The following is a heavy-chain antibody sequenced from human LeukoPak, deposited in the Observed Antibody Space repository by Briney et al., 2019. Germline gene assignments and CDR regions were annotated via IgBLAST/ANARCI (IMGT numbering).Heavy chain of an antibody. J-gene: IGHJ3*02. D-gene: IGHD2-15*01. V-gene: IGHV3-30*18. CDR2: ISYDGSNK. CDR1: GFIFSSYG. CDR3: AKLPMEPGYCSGGSCSDI. Sequence: GGSLRLSCAASGFIFSSYGMHWVRQAPGKGLEWVAVISYDGSNKYYADSVKGRFTISRDNSKNTLYLQMNSLRAEDTAVYYCAKLPMEPGYCSGGSCSDIWGQGTMVTVSS.